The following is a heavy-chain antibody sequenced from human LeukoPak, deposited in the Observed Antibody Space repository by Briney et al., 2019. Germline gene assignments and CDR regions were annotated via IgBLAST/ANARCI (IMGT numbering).Heavy chain of an antibody. V-gene: IGHV3-23*01. CDR2: ISGSGGST. Sequence: HPGGSLRLSCAASGFTFSSYWMSWVRQAPGKGLEWVSAISGSGGSTYYADSVKGRFTIPRDNSKNTLYLQMNSLRAEDTAVYYCAKVLLWFGVTDYWGQGTLVTVSS. CDR3: AKVLLWFGVTDY. D-gene: IGHD3-10*01. J-gene: IGHJ4*02. CDR1: GFTFSSYW.